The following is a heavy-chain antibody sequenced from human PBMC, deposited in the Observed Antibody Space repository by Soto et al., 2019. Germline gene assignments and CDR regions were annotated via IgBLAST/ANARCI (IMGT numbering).Heavy chain of an antibody. CDR1: GFTFSSYA. V-gene: IGHV3-23*01. CDR3: AKRSSSSTFDY. D-gene: IGHD6-6*01. Sequence: GGSLRLSCAASGFTFSSYAMSWVRQAPGKGLEWASVISGSDDSTYYADSVKGRFTISRDNSKNTLYLQMNSLRAEDTAVYYCAKRSSSSTFDYWGQGTPVTVSS. CDR2: ISGSDDST. J-gene: IGHJ4*02.